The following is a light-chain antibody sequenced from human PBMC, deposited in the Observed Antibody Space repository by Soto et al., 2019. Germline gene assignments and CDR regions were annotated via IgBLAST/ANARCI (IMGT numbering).Light chain of an antibody. Sequence: EIVLTQSPGTLSLSPGEGATLSCRASQSVSSSYIAWYQQRPGQTPSLLIYGASTRATGLPDRFSGSGSGTHFTLTISRLDPGDFAVYYCQHFGGTTFTFGQGTRLEIK. CDR1: QSVSSSY. CDR2: GAS. J-gene: IGKJ5*01. V-gene: IGKV3-20*01. CDR3: QHFGGTTFT.